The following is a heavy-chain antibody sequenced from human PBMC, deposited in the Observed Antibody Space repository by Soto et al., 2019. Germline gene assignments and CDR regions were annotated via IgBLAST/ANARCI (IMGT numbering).Heavy chain of an antibody. D-gene: IGHD3-9*01. V-gene: IGHV3-64*01. J-gene: IGHJ4*02. Sequence: PGGSLRLSCAASGFTFSSYAMHWVRQAPGKGLEYVSAISSNGGSTYYANSVKGRFTISRDNSKNTLYLQMGSLRAEDMAVYYCARDRYPIPFDYWGQGTLVTSPQ. CDR2: ISSNGGST. CDR1: GFTFSSYA. CDR3: ARDRYPIPFDY.